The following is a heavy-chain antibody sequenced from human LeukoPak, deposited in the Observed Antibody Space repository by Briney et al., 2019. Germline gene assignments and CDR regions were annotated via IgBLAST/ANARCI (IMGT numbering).Heavy chain of an antibody. CDR2: IIPILGIA. Sequence: WASVKVSCKASGGTFSSYAISWVRQAPGQGLEWMGRIIPILGIANYAQKFQGRVTITADKSTSTAYMELSSLRSEDTAVYYCARDMAAAGYYYDSSGYQRWGQGTLVTVSS. CDR1: GGTFSSYA. V-gene: IGHV1-69*04. D-gene: IGHD3-22*01. J-gene: IGHJ4*02. CDR3: ARDMAAAGYYYDSSGYQR.